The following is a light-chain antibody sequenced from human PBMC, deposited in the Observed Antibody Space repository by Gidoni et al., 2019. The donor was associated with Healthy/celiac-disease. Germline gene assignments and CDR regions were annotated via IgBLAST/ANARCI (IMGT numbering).Light chain of an antibody. CDR3: QSYDSSLSGWV. V-gene: IGLV1-40*01. J-gene: IGLJ3*02. CDR1: SSNIGAGYD. CDR2: GNS. Sequence: QSVLTQPPSVSGAPGQRVTIPCTGSSSNIGAGYDVHWYQQLPGTAPKLLIYGNSNRPSGVPDRFSVSKSGTSASLAITGLQAEDEADYDCQSYDSSLSGWVFGGGTKLTVL.